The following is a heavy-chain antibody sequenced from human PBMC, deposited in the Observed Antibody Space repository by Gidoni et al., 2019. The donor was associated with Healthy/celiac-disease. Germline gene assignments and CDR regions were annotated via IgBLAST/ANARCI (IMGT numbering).Heavy chain of an antibody. CDR2: IYYSGST. Sequence: QLQLQESGPGLVKPSETLSLTCTVSGGSISSSSYYWGWIRQPPGKGLEWIGSIYYSGSTYYNPSLKSRVTISVDTSKNQFSLKLSSVTAADTAVYYCARQGTKDFWSGYSGFRGQLNWFDPWGQGTLVTVSS. CDR1: GGSISSSSYY. V-gene: IGHV4-39*01. CDR3: ARQGTKDFWSGYSGFRGQLNWFDP. J-gene: IGHJ5*02. D-gene: IGHD3-3*01.